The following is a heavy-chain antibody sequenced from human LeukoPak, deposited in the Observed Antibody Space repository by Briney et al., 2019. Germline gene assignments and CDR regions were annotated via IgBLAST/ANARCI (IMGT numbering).Heavy chain of an antibody. CDR2: ILYDGSNK. J-gene: IGHJ3*02. V-gene: IGHV3-33*05. D-gene: IGHD3-10*01. CDR3: ARGDYYDSGSDYHDAFDI. Sequence: GGSLRLSCAASGFTFSNYGMHWVRQAPGKGLEWVAFILYDGSNKYYADSVKGRFSIARDNAKNSLFLQMNSLRAEDTAVYYCARGDYYDSGSDYHDAFDIWGQGTMVTVSS. CDR1: GFTFSNYG.